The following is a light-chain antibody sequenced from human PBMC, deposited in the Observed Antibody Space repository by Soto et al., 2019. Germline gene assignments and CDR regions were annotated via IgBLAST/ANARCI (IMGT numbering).Light chain of an antibody. J-gene: IGKJ1*01. Sequence: DIQMTQSPSTLSAYVGDRVTIPCRASQSISSWLAWYQQKPGKAPKLLIYKASSLETGVPSRFSGSGSGTDFTLTISSLQPDDFATYYRQHYNSYGTFGQGTKVDIK. CDR2: KAS. CDR1: QSISSW. V-gene: IGKV1-5*03. CDR3: QHYNSYGT.